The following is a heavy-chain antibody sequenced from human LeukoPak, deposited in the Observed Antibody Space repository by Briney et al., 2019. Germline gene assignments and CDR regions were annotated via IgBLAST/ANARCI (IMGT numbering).Heavy chain of an antibody. CDR2: IKEDGSEK. CDR1: GFTFSSEW. J-gene: IGHJ4*02. Sequence: GGSLRLSCAASGFTFSSEWMSWVGQARGKGLEGVADIKEDGSEKDYVESVKGRFTISRDKAKNSLYLQMTSLRAEDTAVYYCAREGYDILTGPFDYWGQGTLVTVSS. CDR3: AREGYDILTGPFDY. V-gene: IGHV3-7*01. D-gene: IGHD3-9*01.